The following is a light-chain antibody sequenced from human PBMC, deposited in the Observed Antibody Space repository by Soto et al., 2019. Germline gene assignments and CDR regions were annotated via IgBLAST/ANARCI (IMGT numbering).Light chain of an antibody. J-gene: IGLJ1*01. CDR1: SSDVGFYNF. CDR2: AVS. V-gene: IGLV2-14*03. CDR3: TPYTTSDTYV. Sequence: QSVLTQPASVSGSPGQSITISCTGTSSDVGFYNFVSWYQHHPGEAPKLMIYAVSNRPLGVTNRFSGSKSGNTASLTISGLQAEDEADYYCTPYTTSDTYVFGTGTKLTVL.